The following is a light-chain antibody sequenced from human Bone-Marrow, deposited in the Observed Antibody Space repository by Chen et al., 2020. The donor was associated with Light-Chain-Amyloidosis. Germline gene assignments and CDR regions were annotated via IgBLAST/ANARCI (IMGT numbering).Light chain of an antibody. CDR1: DLPTKY. V-gene: IGLV3-25*03. J-gene: IGLJ2*01. CDR2: RDT. CDR3: QSADSSGTYEVI. Sequence: SYELTQPPSVSVSPGQTARITCSGDDLPTKYAYWYQQKPGQAPVLVIHRDTERPSGISERFSGSSSGRPATLTISGVQAEYEADYHCQSADSSGTYEVIFGGGTKLTVL.